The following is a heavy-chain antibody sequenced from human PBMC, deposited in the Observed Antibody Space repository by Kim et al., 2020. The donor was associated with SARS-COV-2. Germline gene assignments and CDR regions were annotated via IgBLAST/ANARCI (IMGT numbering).Heavy chain of an antibody. Sequence: GGSLRLSCAASGFTVSSNYMSWVRQAPGKGLEWVSVIYSGGSTYYADSVKGRFTISRDNSKNTLYLQMNSLRAEDTAVYYCARVVLGYCSSTSCYSWFDPWGQGTLVTVSS. CDR3: ARVVLGYCSSTSCYSWFDP. D-gene: IGHD2-2*02. V-gene: IGHV3-53*01. J-gene: IGHJ5*02. CDR1: GFTVSSNY. CDR2: IYSGGST.